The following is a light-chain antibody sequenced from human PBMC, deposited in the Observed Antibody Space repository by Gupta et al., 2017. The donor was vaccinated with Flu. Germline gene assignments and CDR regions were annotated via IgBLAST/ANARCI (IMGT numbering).Light chain of an antibody. CDR3: SSYTSSSTYV. J-gene: IGLJ1*01. V-gene: IGLV2-14*01. CDR2: EVS. CDR1: SGDVGGYKF. Sequence: QSALTQPASVSGSPGQSITISCTGTSGDVGGYKFVSWYQHHPGKAPKLLIYEVSNRPSGVSNRFSGSKSVNTASLTXSXLQAEDXADYYCSSYTSSSTYVFGTGTTVTVL.